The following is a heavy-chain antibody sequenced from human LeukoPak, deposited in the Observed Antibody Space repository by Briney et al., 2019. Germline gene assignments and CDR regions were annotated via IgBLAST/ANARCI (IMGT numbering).Heavy chain of an antibody. V-gene: IGHV1-69*13. Sequence: SVKASCKASGGTFSSYAISWVRQAPGQGLEWMGGIIPIFGTANYAQKFQGRVTITADESTSTAYMELSSLRSEDTAVYYCARGMPLGDYYYYYYMDVWGKGTTVTVSS. CDR1: GGTFSSYA. J-gene: IGHJ6*03. CDR2: IIPIFGTA. D-gene: IGHD3-16*01. CDR3: ARGMPLGDYYYYYYMDV.